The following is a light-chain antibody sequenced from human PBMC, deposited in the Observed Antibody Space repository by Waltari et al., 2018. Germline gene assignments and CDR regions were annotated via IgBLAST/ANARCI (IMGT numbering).Light chain of an antibody. CDR1: QSVSSN. J-gene: IGKJ3*01. Sequence: EIVMTQSLATLSVSPGERATLSCRASQSVSSNLAWYQQKPGQAPRLLIYGASTRATGIPARFSGSGSGTEFTLTISSLQSEDFAVYYCQQYNNWPQGTFGPGTKVDIK. V-gene: IGKV3-15*01. CDR2: GAS. CDR3: QQYNNWPQGT.